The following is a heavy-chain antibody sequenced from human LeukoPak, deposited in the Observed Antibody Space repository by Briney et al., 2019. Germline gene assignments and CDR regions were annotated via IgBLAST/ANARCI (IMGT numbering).Heavy chain of an antibody. Sequence: SETLSLTCTGSGGSISSYYWSWIGQPAGKGREWIGRIYTSGSTNYNPSLKSRVTMSVDTSKNQFSLNLSSVTAADTAVYYCARELPGVVVMDWGQGTLVTVSS. J-gene: IGHJ4*02. CDR3: ARELPGVVVMD. D-gene: IGHD2-21*01. V-gene: IGHV4-4*07. CDR2: IYTSGST. CDR1: GGSISSYY.